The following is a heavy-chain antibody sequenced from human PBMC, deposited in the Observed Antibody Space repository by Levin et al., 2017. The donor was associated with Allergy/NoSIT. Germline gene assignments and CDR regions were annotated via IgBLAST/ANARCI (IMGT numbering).Heavy chain of an antibody. J-gene: IGHJ5*02. Sequence: ASVKVSCKASGYTFTGFYIHWVRQAPGQGLEWMGWINPDSGGTNYAQTFQGRVTLTRDTSINTAYMDLSRLRPDDTAVYYCARYYFGSARPSWFDPWGQGTLVTVSS. CDR2: INPDSGGT. D-gene: IGHD3-10*01. CDR3: ARYYFGSARPSWFDP. V-gene: IGHV1-2*02. CDR1: GYTFTGFY.